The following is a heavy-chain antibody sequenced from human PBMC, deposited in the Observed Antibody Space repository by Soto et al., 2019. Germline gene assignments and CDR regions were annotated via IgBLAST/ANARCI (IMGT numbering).Heavy chain of an antibody. CDR1: GFTFSSYG. V-gene: IGHV3-33*01. D-gene: IGHD6-6*01. CDR3: ARAEQLVRDAFDI. Sequence: PGGSLRLSCAASGFTFSSYGMHWVRQAPGKGLEWVAVIWYDGSNKYYADSVKARFTLSRDNSKNTLYLQMNSLRAEDTAVYYCARAEQLVRDAFDIWGQGTMVTVSS. CDR2: IWYDGSNK. J-gene: IGHJ3*02.